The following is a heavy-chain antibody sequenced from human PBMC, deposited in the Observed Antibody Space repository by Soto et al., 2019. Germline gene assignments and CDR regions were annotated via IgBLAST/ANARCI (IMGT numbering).Heavy chain of an antibody. D-gene: IGHD3-3*01. V-gene: IGHV3-49*03. J-gene: IGHJ6*03. Sequence: GGSLRLSCAGSGFPFGDYAMSWFRQAPGKRLEWVGFIRKRTYGRTSEYAASVKGRFTISRDDSKSIAYLQMNSLKTEDTAVYYCTRDPGFWSGYTYYYYYLDVWGKGATVTVSS. CDR2: IRKRTYGRTS. CDR3: TRDPGFWSGYTYYYYYLDV. CDR1: GFPFGDYA.